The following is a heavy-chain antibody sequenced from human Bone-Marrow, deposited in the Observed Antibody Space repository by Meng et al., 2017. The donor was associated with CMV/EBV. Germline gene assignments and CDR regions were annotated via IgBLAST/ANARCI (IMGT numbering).Heavy chain of an antibody. D-gene: IGHD5-18*01. V-gene: IGHV1-2*02. CDR2: INPNNGGT. CDR1: GYTFTGYY. J-gene: IGHJ6*02. CDR3: ARVEIQLWFSSYYYYGMDV. Sequence: ASVKVSCKASGYTFTGYYMHWVRQAPGQGLEWMGWINPNNGGTNYAQKFQGRVTMTRDTSISTAYMELRSLRSDDTAVYYCARVEIQLWFSSYYYYGMDVWGQGTTVTV.